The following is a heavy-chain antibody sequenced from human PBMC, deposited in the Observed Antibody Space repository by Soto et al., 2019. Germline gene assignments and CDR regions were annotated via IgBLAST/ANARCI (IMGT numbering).Heavy chain of an antibody. V-gene: IGHV3-74*01. Sequence: EVQLVESGGGLVQPGGSLRLSCAASGFTFGNYWMHWVRQAPGKGLVWVARINSDGSSTSYADSVKGRFTISRDNAKNPLYLQMNSLRAEDTAMYYCTKVISTVGGDFDSWGQGTLVTVSS. CDR3: TKVISTVGGDFDS. CDR1: GFTFGNYW. J-gene: IGHJ4*02. CDR2: INSDGSST. D-gene: IGHD3-16*01.